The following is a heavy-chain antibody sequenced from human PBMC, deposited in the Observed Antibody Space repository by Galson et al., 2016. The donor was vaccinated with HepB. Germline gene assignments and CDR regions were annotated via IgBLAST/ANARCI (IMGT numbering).Heavy chain of an antibody. CDR3: ARHRALSYFHDS. CDR1: GGAISSSSYS. Sequence: LSLTCTVSGGAISSSSYSWDWIRQPPGEGPVWIGSVYYSGDTYSNPSLKSRVSISVDTSKKQFSLKLNSVTAADTAVYYCARHRALSYFHDSWGQGILVSVS. D-gene: IGHD3-9*01. J-gene: IGHJ5*01. CDR2: VYYSGDT. V-gene: IGHV4-39*01.